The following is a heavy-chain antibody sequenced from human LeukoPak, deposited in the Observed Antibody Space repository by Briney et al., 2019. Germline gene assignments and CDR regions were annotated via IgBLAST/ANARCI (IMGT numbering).Heavy chain of an antibody. V-gene: IGHV1-2*02. CDR1: GYTFTGYY. Sequence: ASVKVSCKASGYTFTGYYMHWVRQAPGQGLEWMGWINPNSGGTNYAQKFQGRVTMTRDTSISTAYMELSRLRSDDTAVYYCAGEEYIPVRVLSFDYWGQGTLVTVSS. CDR3: AGEEYIPVRVLSFDY. CDR2: INPNSGGT. J-gene: IGHJ4*02. D-gene: IGHD6-6*01.